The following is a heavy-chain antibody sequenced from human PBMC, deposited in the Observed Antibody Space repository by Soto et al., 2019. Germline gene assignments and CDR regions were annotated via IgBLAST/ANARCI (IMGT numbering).Heavy chain of an antibody. V-gene: IGHV1-69*13. Sequence: SSVKVSCKASGGTFSSYAISWVRQAPGQGLEWMGGIIPIFGTANYAQKFQGRVTITADESTSTAYMELSSLRSEDTAVYYCARASKYSSSRYASHGMDVSGKRTTVTACS. CDR3: ARASKYSSSRYASHGMDV. CDR1: GGTFSSYA. J-gene: IGHJ6*04. CDR2: IIPIFGTA. D-gene: IGHD6-13*01.